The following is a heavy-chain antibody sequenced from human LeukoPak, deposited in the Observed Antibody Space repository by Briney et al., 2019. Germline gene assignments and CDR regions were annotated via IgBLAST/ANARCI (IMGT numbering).Heavy chain of an antibody. D-gene: IGHD2-2*01. J-gene: IGHJ4*02. V-gene: IGHV1-69*04. Sequence: SVKVSCKASGGTFSSYTISWVRQAPGQGLEWMGRIIPILGIANYAQKFQGRVTITADKSTSTAYMELSSLRSEDTAVYYCARDLTLRVVVPAYWGQGTLVTVSS. CDR2: IIPILGIA. CDR1: GGTFSSYT. CDR3: ARDLTLRVVVPAY.